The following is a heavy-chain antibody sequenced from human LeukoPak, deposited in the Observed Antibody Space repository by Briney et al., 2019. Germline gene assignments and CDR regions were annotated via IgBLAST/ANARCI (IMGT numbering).Heavy chain of an antibody. Sequence: SETLSLTCTVSGGSISSYYWSWIRQPAGKGLEWIGRIYTSGSTNYNPSLKSRVTMSVDTSKNQFSLKLSSVTAADTAVYYCAREIKYYDSSGYYLNYYYYYGMDVWGQGTTVTVSS. D-gene: IGHD3-22*01. CDR1: GGSISSYY. CDR2: IYTSGST. V-gene: IGHV4-4*07. J-gene: IGHJ6*02. CDR3: AREIKYYDSSGYYLNYYYYYGMDV.